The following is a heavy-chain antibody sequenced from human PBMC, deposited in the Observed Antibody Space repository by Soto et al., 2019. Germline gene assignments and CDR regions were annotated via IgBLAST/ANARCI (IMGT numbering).Heavy chain of an antibody. CDR1: GFTFSSYA. J-gene: IGHJ4*02. Sequence: GGSLRLSCAASGFTFSSYATHWVRQAPGKGLEWVAVISYDGSNKYYADSVKGRFTISRDNSKNTLYLQMNSLRAEDTAVYYCATLPYYYDSSGYSFDYWGQGTLVTVSS. CDR2: ISYDGSNK. D-gene: IGHD3-22*01. V-gene: IGHV3-30-3*01. CDR3: ATLPYYYDSSGYSFDY.